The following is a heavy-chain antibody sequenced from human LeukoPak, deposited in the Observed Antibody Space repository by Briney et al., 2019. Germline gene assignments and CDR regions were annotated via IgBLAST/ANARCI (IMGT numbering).Heavy chain of an antibody. CDR2: MNPNSGNT. CDR3: ARQTAPPNWFDP. CDR1: GYTFTSYD. V-gene: IGHV1-8*03. Sequence: GASVKVSCKASGYTFTSYDINWVRQATGQGLEWMGWMNPNSGNTGYAQKFQGRVTITRNTSISTAYMELSSLRSEDTAVYYCARQTAPPNWFDPWGQGTLVTVSS. D-gene: IGHD1-14*01. J-gene: IGHJ5*02.